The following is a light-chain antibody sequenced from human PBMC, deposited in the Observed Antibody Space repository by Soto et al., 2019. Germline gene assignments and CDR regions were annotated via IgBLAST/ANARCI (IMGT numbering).Light chain of an antibody. CDR3: QQCGNSPRT. V-gene: IGKV3-20*01. Sequence: IVLTQAPGTLSLSPGERATLSCMGSQTVSNNYLAWYQQKPGQAPRLLIYDTSSRATGIPDRFSGSGSGTDFTLTISRLEPEDFAVYYCQQCGNSPRTFGQGTKVDIK. CDR1: QTVSNNY. CDR2: DTS. J-gene: IGKJ1*01.